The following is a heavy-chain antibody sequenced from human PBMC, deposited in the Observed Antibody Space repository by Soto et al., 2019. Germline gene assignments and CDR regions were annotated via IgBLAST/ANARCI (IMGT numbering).Heavy chain of an antibody. V-gene: IGHV3-23*01. CDR1: GFIFENFG. CDR2: ISGSGFKK. CDR3: AKNQGVELVPLATVDWFDP. J-gene: IGHJ5*02. D-gene: IGHD1-26*01. Sequence: GGSLRLSCAASGFIFENFGMSWVRQAPGKGLEWISSISGSGFKKYYADSVKGRVTISRDNSKSTVYLELNNVSAEDTAVYHCAKNQGVELVPLATVDWFDPWGQGSVVTSPQ.